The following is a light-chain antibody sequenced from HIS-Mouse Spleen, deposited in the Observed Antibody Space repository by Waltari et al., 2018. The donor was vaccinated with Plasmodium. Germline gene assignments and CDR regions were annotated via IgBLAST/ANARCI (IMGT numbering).Light chain of an antibody. J-gene: IGLJ3*02. CDR3: YSTDSSGNHRG. CDR2: EAS. V-gene: IGLV3-10*01. Sequence: SYELTQPPSVSVSPGQTAGITCPGDALPKKYAYWYQQKSGQAPVLFIYEASKRPAGFPGRFSGASSRTMAALTSSGSQVEDEADYYCYSTDSSGNHRGFGGGTKLTVL. CDR1: ALPKKY.